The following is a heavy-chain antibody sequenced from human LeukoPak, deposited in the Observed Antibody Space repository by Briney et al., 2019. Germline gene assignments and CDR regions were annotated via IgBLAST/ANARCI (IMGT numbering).Heavy chain of an antibody. D-gene: IGHD5-12*01. CDR2: INHSGST. CDR1: GGSFSGYY. Sequence: SETLSLTCAVYGGSFSGYYWSWIRQPPGKGLEWIGEINHSGSTNYNPSLKSRVTISVDTSKNQFSLKLSSVTAADTAVYYCARYLGYSGYDSYYYYYMDVWGKGTTVTVSS. V-gene: IGHV4-34*01. CDR3: ARYLGYSGYDSYYYYYMDV. J-gene: IGHJ6*03.